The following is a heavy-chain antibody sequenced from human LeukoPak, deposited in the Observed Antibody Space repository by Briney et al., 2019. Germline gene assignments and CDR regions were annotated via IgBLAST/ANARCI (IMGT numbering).Heavy chain of an antibody. CDR1: GGSISSYY. J-gene: IGHJ6*02. D-gene: IGHD4-17*01. V-gene: IGHV4-39*01. CDR2: IYYSGST. Sequence: SETLSLTCTVSGGSISSYYWGWIRQPPGKGLEWIGSIYYSGSTYYNPSLKSRVTISVDTSKNQFSLKLSSVTAADTAVYYCASGPPETVTYFYYYYYGMDVWGQGTTVTVSS. CDR3: ASGPPETVTYFYYYYYGMDV.